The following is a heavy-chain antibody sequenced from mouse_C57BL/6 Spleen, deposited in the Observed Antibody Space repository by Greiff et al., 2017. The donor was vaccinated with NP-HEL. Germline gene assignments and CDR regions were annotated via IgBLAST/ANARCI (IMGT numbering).Heavy chain of an antibody. D-gene: IGHD1-1*01. CDR2: ISYDGSN. Sequence: EVKLMESGPGLVKPSQSLSLTCSVTGYSITSGYYWNWIRQLPGNKLEWMGYISYDGSNNYNPSFKNRISITRDTSKNPSFLKSNSLTTEDTATYYFAREGYYYGSSQGFWGTGTTVTVSS. CDR1: GYSITSGYY. CDR3: AREGYYYGSSQGF. V-gene: IGHV3-6*01. J-gene: IGHJ1*03.